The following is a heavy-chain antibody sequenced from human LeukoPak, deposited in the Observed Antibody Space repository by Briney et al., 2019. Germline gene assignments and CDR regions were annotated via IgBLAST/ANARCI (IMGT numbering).Heavy chain of an antibody. CDR1: RYTFTSYD. V-gene: IGHV1-8*01. CDR2: MNPNSGNT. CDR3: PRGITSDY. Sequence: ASMKVSCKASRYTFTSYDVSWVRQASGQGLEWVGWMNPNSGNTGYAQNFQGRVTSTRDTSVTTAYMELTRMRYEDTAIYYCPRGITSDYWGQGILITVSS. J-gene: IGHJ4*02.